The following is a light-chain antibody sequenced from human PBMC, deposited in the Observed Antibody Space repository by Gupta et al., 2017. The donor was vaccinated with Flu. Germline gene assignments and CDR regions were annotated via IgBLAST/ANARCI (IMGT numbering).Light chain of an antibody. CDR2: GAS. Sequence: EIVLTQSPGTLSLSTGERDTLSCRASQSVSSSYLSWYQQKPGQAPRLLIYGASSRATGIPDRFSGSGSGTDFTLTISRLEPEDFAVYYCQQYGSSPPFTFGPGTKVDIK. J-gene: IGKJ3*01. V-gene: IGKV3-20*01. CDR3: QQYGSSPPFT. CDR1: QSVSSSY.